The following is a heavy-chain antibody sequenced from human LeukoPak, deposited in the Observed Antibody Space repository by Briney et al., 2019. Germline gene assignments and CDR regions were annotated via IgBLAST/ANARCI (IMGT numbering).Heavy chain of an antibody. CDR2: IYHSGSI. Sequence: IPSQTLSLTCAVSGGSISSGGYSWSWIRQPPGKGLEWIGYIYHSGSIYYNPSLKSRVTISVDRSKNQFSLKLSSVTAADTAVYYCARGGTTTGGMDVWGQGTTVTVSS. D-gene: IGHD4-17*01. CDR3: ARGGTTTGGMDV. V-gene: IGHV4-30-2*01. J-gene: IGHJ6*02. CDR1: GGSISSGGYS.